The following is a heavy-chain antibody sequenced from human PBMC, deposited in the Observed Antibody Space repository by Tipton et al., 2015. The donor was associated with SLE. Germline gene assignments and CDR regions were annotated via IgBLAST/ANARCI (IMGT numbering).Heavy chain of an antibody. V-gene: IGHV4-59*06. Sequence: TLSLTCDVNGGSFRGYYWSWVRQPPGKGLEWIGYIYYSGSTYYNPSLKSRVTISVDTSKNQFSLKLSSVTAADTAVYYCARRGGPHRGRQLVPFYYYMDVWGKGTTVTVSS. CDR2: IYYSGST. CDR1: GGSFRGYY. D-gene: IGHD6-13*01. J-gene: IGHJ6*03. CDR3: ARRGGPHRGRQLVPFYYYMDV.